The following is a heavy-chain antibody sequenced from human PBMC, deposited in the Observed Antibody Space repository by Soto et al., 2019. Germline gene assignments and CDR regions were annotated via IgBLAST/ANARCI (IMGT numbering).Heavy chain of an antibody. CDR2: ISHSGIT. V-gene: IGHV4-4*02. CDR3: ARVLRDWFDP. Sequence: PSETLSLTCAVSGGLITSANWWTWVRQPPGGGLEWIGEISHSGITNYKASLKSRVTMSVDKTKNDVSLKLTSVTAADTAAYYCARVLRDWFDPWGQGTPVTVSS. J-gene: IGHJ5*02. CDR1: GGLITSANW.